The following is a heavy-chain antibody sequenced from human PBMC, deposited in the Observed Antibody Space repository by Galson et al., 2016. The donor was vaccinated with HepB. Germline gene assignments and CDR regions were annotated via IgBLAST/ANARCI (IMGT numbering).Heavy chain of an antibody. CDR2: LRGDGSST. CDR1: GFTFSTFW. D-gene: IGHD5-24*01. Sequence: SLRLSCAASGFTFSTFWMHWVRQAPGKGLVWVSRLRGDGSSTSYADAVKGQFTFSRDNSKNTLYLQMNSLRAEDTAVYYCARDGWLTGRGIRGGLDVWGSGTTVTLSS. V-gene: IGHV3-74*01. J-gene: IGHJ6*04. CDR3: ARDGWLTGRGIRGGLDV.